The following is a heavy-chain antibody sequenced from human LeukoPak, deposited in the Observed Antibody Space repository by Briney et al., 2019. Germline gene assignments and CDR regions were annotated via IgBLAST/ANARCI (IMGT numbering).Heavy chain of an antibody. J-gene: IGHJ4*02. CDR1: RFSFASYA. Sequence: PGGSLRLSCAASRFSFASYAMSWVRQAPGKGLEWVSTISGTGDATYYADSVKGRFTISRDNSKNTLDLQMNSLRAEDTAVYYCAKQLWGIYWGIDYWGQGTLVTVSS. V-gene: IGHV3-23*01. D-gene: IGHD3-10*01. CDR3: AKQLWGIYWGIDY. CDR2: ISGTGDAT.